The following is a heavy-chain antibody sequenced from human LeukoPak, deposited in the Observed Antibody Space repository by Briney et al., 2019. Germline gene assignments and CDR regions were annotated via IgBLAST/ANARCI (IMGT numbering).Heavy chain of an antibody. CDR3: ARDGDMGYCSGGSCYNY. CDR1: GYSFTSYG. V-gene: IGHV1-18*01. J-gene: IGHJ4*02. CDR2: ISAYNGNT. Sequence: ASVKVSCKASGYSFTSYGISWVRQAPGQGLEWMGWISAYNGNTNYAQKLQGRVTMTTDTSTSTAYMELRSLRSDDTAVYYCARDGDMGYCSGGSCYNYWGQGTLVTVSS. D-gene: IGHD2-15*01.